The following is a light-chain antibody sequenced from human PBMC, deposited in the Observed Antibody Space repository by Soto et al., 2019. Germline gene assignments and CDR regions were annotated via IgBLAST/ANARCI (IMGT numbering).Light chain of an antibody. CDR3: TSYTPGSTYV. Sequence: QSALTQPASVSGSPGQSITISCTGTSSDAGNYDYVSWYQQYPGKAPKLMIYAVSRRPSGVSNRFSGSKSGNTASLTISGLQAEDVADYYCTSYTPGSTYVFGTGTKVTVL. J-gene: IGLJ1*01. V-gene: IGLV2-14*03. CDR2: AVS. CDR1: SSDAGNYDY.